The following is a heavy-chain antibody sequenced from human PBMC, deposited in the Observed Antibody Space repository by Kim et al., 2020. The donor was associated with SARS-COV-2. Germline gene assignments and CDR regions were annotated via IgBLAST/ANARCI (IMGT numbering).Heavy chain of an antibody. CDR3: AKQGALDP. CDR1: RGSIRTKNTY. V-gene: IGHV4-39*01. J-gene: IGHJ5*02. CDR2: MYYTGNT. Sequence: SETLSLTCTVSRGSIRTKNTYWAWIRQPPGKGLEWIGSMYYTGNTYYNPSLKSRVTISADTSKNQFSLNLKSVTATDTSIYYCAKQGALDPWGQGILVTVSS.